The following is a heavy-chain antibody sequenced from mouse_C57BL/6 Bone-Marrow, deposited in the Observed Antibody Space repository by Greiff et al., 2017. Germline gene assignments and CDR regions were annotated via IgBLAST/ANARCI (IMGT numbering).Heavy chain of an antibody. CDR1: GYTFTSYG. V-gene: IGHV1-81*01. CDR3: AKLGWLPYFY. Sequence: QVQLQQSGAELARPGASVKLSCKASGYTFTSYGISWVKQRTGQGLEWIGEIYPRSGNTYYNEKFKGKATLTADKSSSTAYMELRSLTSDDSAVEFCAKLGWLPYFYWGQGTTLTVSS. D-gene: IGHD2-3*01. J-gene: IGHJ2*01. CDR2: IYPRSGNT.